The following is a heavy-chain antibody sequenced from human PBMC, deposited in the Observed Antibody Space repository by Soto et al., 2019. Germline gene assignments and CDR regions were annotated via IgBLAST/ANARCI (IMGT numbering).Heavy chain of an antibody. D-gene: IGHD4-17*01. V-gene: IGHV1-69*08. CDR2: IIPILGIA. CDR1: GGTFSSYT. CDR3: ARDLTTVVTAGYYGMDV. J-gene: IGHJ6*02. Sequence: QVQLVQSGAEVKKPGSSVKVSCKASGGTFSSYTISWVRQAPGQGLEWMGRIIPILGIANYAQKFQGRVTITADKSXSXXDMELSSLRSEDTAVYYCARDLTTVVTAGYYGMDVWGQGTTVTVSS.